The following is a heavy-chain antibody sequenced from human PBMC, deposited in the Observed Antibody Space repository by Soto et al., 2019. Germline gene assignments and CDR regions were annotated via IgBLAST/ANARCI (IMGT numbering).Heavy chain of an antibody. J-gene: IGHJ4*02. CDR1: GGSISSDY. Sequence: SSETLSLTCTVSGGSISSDYWSWIRQPPGKGLEWIGDIYYGGSANHNPSLKSRVTMSIDRSKNQFSLQLTSVTVADTAVYYCAASYGNAWYTYWGQGTQVTVSS. D-gene: IGHD6-13*01. V-gene: IGHV4-59*01. CDR3: AASYGNAWYTY. CDR2: IYYGGSA.